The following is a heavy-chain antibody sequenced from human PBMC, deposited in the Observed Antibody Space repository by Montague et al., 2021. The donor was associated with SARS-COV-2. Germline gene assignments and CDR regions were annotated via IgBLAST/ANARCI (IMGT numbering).Heavy chain of an antibody. V-gene: IGHV3-30*19. Sequence: SLRLSCAASGFTFSSYGMHWVRQAPSKGLEWVAVISYDGSNKYYADSVKGRFTISRDNSKNTLYLQMNSLRAEDTAVYYCARDSGSSFDPWGQGTLVTVSS. CDR2: ISYDGSNK. CDR3: ARDSGSSFDP. D-gene: IGHD1-26*01. J-gene: IGHJ5*02. CDR1: GFTFSSYG.